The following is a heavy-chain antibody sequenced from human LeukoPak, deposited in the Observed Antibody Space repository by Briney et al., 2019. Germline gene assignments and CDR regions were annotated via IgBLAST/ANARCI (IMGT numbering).Heavy chain of an antibody. CDR2: INPNSGAR. CDR1: GYTFSGYY. CDR3: ARGRGGATTGFDH. D-gene: IGHD1-26*01. Sequence: ASVKVSCKASGYTFSGYYMHWVRQAPGQGLESMGWINPNSGARNYAPNFQGRVTFSRDNAISTAYMELSNLRSDDTATYFCARGRGGATTGFDHWGQGTLVTVAS. V-gene: IGHV1-2*02. J-gene: IGHJ4*02.